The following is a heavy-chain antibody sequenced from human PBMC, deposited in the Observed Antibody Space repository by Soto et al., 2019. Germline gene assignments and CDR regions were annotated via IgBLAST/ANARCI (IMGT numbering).Heavy chain of an antibody. CDR1: GGTFSSYA. CDR2: IIPIFGTA. D-gene: IGHD1-26*01. CDR3: AGVHSRSYPLSYGMDV. Sequence: SVKVSCKASGGTFSSYAISWVRQAPGQGLEWMGGIIPIFGTANYAQKFQGRVTITADESTSTAYMELSSLRSEDTAVYYCAGVHSRSYPLSYGMDVWGQGTTVTVYS. V-gene: IGHV1-69*13. J-gene: IGHJ6*02.